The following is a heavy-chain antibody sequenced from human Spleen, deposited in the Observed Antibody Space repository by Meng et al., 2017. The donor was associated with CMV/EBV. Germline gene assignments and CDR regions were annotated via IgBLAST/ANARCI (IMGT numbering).Heavy chain of an antibody. CDR3: AHTRYLTLFHS. V-gene: IGHV2-5*01. J-gene: IGHJ5*01. Sequence: SGPTLVKPTQTLTLTCTFSGFSLRTTGVNVGWIRQPPGKALEWLALIYWNDEKRYSPSLKSRLTITKDTSKNQVVLTMTNMDPVDTATYYCAHTRYLTLFHSWGQGTLVTVSS. D-gene: IGHD3-16*02. CDR2: IYWNDEK. CDR1: GFSLRTTGVN.